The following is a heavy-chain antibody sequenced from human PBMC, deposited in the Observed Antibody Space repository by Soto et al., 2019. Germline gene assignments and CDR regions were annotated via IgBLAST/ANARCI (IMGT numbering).Heavy chain of an antibody. CDR1: GFTFSTYA. V-gene: IGHV3-21*01. D-gene: IGHD3-10*01. J-gene: IGHJ6*04. CDR3: ARDRLVRGAEPQAV. CDR2: ISSSSSYI. Sequence: GGSLRLSCAASGFTFSTYAMNWVRQAPGKGLEWVSSISSSSSYIYYADSVKGRFTISRDNAKNSLYLQMNSLRAEDTAVYYCARDRLVRGAEPQAVWGKGTTVTVSS.